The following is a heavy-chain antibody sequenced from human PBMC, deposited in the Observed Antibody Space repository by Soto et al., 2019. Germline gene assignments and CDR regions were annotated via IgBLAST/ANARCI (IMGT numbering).Heavy chain of an antibody. CDR2: INAGNGNT. Sequence: QVQLVQSGAEVKKPGASVKVSCKASGYTFTSYAMHWVRQAPGQRLEWMGWINAGNGNTKYSQKFQGRVTITRDTSASKAYMELSSLRSADTSVYSCERDLPPLDYWGQGTLVTVSS. CDR3: ERDLPPLDY. V-gene: IGHV1-3*01. J-gene: IGHJ4*02. CDR1: GYTFTSYA.